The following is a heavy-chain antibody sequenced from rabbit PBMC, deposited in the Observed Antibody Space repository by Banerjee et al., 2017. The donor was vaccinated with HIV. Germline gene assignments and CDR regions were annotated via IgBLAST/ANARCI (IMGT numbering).Heavy chain of an antibody. J-gene: IGHJ4*01. D-gene: IGHD2-1*01. Sequence: QEQLEESGGGLVKPGGTLTLTCKASGFDFSSYGYMCWVRQAPGKGLESIACIYTTSGRTWYASWVNGRFTISRSTSLNTLYLQLNSLTAADTATYFCVRDVGYDDNGDSLPFNLWGQGTLVTVS. V-gene: IGHV1S43*01. CDR3: VRDVGYDDNGDSLPFNL. CDR1: GFDFSSYGY. CDR2: IYTTSGRT.